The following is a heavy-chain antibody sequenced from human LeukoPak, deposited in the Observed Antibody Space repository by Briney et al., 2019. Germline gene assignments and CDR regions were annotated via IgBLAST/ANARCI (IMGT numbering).Heavy chain of an antibody. J-gene: IGHJ4*02. Sequence: PSETLSLTCAVYGGSFSGYYWSWIRQPPGKGLEWSGEINHSGSTNYNPSLKSRVTISVDTSKNQFSLKLSSVTAADTAVYYCAGRIVRGVIINRPAGFWGQGTLVTVSS. CDR2: INHSGST. D-gene: IGHD3-10*01. CDR3: AGRIVRGVIINRPAGF. CDR1: GGSFSGYY. V-gene: IGHV4-34*01.